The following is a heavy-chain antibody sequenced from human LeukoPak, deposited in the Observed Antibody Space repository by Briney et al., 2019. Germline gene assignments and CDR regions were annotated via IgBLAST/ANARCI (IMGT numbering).Heavy chain of an antibody. CDR1: GFTFSSYG. D-gene: IGHD2-15*01. Sequence: GGSLRLSCAASGFTFSSYGMHWVRQAPGEGLEWVAVIWDDGSTKYCADSVKGRFTISRENSKNTLYVQMNSLRAEDTAVYYCAKGAGWRNYYYYYMDVWGKGTTVTVSS. CDR2: IWDDGSTK. CDR3: AKGAGWRNYYYYYMDV. J-gene: IGHJ6*03. V-gene: IGHV3-33*06.